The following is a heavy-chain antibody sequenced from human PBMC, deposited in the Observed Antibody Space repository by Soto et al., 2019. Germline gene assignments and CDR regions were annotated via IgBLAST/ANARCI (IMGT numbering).Heavy chain of an antibody. Sequence: SVKVSCKASGGTFSSYAISWVRQAPGQGLEWMGGIIPIFGTANYAQKFQGRVTITADESTSTAYMELSSLRSEDTAVYYCARDESMVAATDSYYFDYWGQGALVTVSS. CDR1: GGTFSSYA. CDR2: IIPIFGTA. D-gene: IGHD2-15*01. CDR3: ARDESMVAATDSYYFDY. J-gene: IGHJ4*02. V-gene: IGHV1-69*13.